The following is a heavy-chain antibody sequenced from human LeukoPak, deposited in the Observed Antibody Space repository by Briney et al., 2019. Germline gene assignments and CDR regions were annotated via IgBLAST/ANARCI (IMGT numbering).Heavy chain of an antibody. Sequence: GGSLRLSCAVSGFTFSDYSMNWVRQAPGKGLEWLSSISSRSSYIYYADSVKGRFTISRDNAKNSLYLQMNSLRADDTAVYYCAKSIVVVTYQFDYWGQGTLVTVSS. CDR3: AKSIVVVTYQFDY. J-gene: IGHJ4*02. CDR2: ISSRSSYI. D-gene: IGHD3-22*01. V-gene: IGHV3-21*01. CDR1: GFTFSDYS.